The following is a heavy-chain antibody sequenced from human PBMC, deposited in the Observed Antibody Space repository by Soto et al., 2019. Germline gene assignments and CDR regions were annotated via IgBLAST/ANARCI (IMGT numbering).Heavy chain of an antibody. J-gene: IGHJ4*02. CDR2: IHSDGSGT. V-gene: IGHV3-74*01. D-gene: IGHD2-2*01. CDR1: GFTFRNYW. Sequence: PGGSLRLSCAASGFTFRNYWMHWVRQAPGKGLVWVSRIHSDGSGTSYADSVKGRFTISRDNAKNTLYLQMNSLRAEDTAVYYCAREDIVVVPAPPDYWGQGTLVTVSS. CDR3: AREDIVVVPAPPDY.